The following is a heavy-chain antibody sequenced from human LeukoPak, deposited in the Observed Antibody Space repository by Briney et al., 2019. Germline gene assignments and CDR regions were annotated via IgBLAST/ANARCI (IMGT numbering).Heavy chain of an antibody. CDR3: AKDYLPGI. Sequence: PGGSLRLSCEASGFIVSNNYMSWVRQAPGKGLEWVSIIYSGDTTYYADSVKGRFTISRDNSKNTLYLQMHSLRAEDTAVYYCAKDYLPGIRGQGTLVTVSS. CDR1: GFIVSNNY. V-gene: IGHV3-66*01. D-gene: IGHD7-27*01. J-gene: IGHJ3*02. CDR2: IYSGDTT.